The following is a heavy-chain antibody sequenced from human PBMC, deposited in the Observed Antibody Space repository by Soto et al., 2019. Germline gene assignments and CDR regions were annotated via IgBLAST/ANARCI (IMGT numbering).Heavy chain of an antibody. J-gene: IGHJ6*02. CDR1: GGTFSSYT. CDR2: IIPILGIA. D-gene: IGHD3-10*01. Sequence: SVKVSCKASGGTFSSYTISWVRQAPGQGLEWMGRIIPILGIANYAQKFQGRVTITADKSTSTAYMELSSLRSEDTAVYYCAFYGSGSYYYYYYGMDVWGQGTTVTGSS. V-gene: IGHV1-69*02. CDR3: AFYGSGSYYYYYYGMDV.